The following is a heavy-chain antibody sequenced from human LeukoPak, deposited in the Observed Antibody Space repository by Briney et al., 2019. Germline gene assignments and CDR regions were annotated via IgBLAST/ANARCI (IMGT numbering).Heavy chain of an antibody. Sequence: PGGSLRLSCAASGFTFSSYGMHWVRQAPGKGLEWVAFIRYDGGNKYYADSVKGRFTISRDNSKNTLYLQMNSLRAEDTAVYYCVKSHSLEWLFIFDYWGQGTLVTVSS. CDR3: VKSHSLEWLFIFDY. J-gene: IGHJ4*02. CDR1: GFTFSSYG. V-gene: IGHV3-30*02. CDR2: IRYDGGNK. D-gene: IGHD3-3*01.